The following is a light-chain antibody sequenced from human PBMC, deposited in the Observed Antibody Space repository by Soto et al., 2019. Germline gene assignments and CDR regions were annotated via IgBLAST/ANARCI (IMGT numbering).Light chain of an antibody. V-gene: IGKV3-20*01. Sequence: EIVLTQSPGTLSLSPGERATLSCRASQSVSSSFLAWYQQTPGQAPRLLIYGSSSRATGIPDRFSGSGSGTDLTLSSSRRESEGFAVYYCQQYANSITFGGGTKVEVK. J-gene: IGKJ4*01. CDR2: GSS. CDR1: QSVSSSF. CDR3: QQYANSIT.